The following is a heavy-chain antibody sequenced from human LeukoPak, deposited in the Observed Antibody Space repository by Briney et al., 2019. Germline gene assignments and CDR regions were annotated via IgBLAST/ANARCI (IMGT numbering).Heavy chain of an antibody. J-gene: IGHJ6*02. CDR3: ARVAVVTPRRRTRMDV. D-gene: IGHD4-23*01. CDR1: GFTFSSYW. CDR2: IKQDGSEK. V-gene: IGHV3-7*01. Sequence: GGSLRLPCAASGFTFSSYWMSWVRQAPGKGLEWVAHIKQDGSEKYYVDSVKGRFTISRDNAKNSLYLQMNSLRAEDTAVYYCARVAVVTPRRRTRMDVWGQGTTVTVSS.